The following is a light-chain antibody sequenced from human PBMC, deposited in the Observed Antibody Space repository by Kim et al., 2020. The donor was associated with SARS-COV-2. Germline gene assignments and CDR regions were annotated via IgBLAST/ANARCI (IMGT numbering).Light chain of an antibody. Sequence: AMGQTVSITGQGDSFRSYYASWYPQVPGQATVPVIYGKNNRPSGIPDRFYGSSSGNTASLTIPGSQAEADADYYCNSRDRRGNHVVFCGVIHLTVL. CDR2: GKN. V-gene: IGLV3-19*01. CDR3: NSRDRRGNHVV. CDR1: SFRSYY. J-gene: IGLJ2*01.